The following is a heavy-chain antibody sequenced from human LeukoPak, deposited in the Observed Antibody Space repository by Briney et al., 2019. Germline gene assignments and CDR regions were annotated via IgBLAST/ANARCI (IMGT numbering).Heavy chain of an antibody. CDR3: ASPTDFGVYGMDV. D-gene: IGHD3-3*01. CDR2: INHSGST. V-gene: IGHV4-34*01. CDR1: GGSFSGYY. Sequence: SETLSLTCAVYGGSFSGYYWSWIRQPPGKGLEWIGEINHSGSTNYNPSLKSRVTMSVDTSKNQFSLKLTSVTAADTAVFYCASPTDFGVYGMDVWGQGTTVTVSS. J-gene: IGHJ6*02.